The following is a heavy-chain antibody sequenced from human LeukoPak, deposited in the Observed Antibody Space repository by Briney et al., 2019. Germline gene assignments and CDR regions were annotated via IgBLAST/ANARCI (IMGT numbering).Heavy chain of an antibody. J-gene: IGHJ4*02. CDR1: GFTFSSYA. Sequence: TGGSLRLSCAASGFTFSSYAMTWVRQAPGKGLEWVSSFSASGGRTYYADSVKGRFTISRDNSKNTLYLQLNSLRAEDTAVYFCAKGRLDPNLVLDYWGQGTLVTVSS. CDR2: FSASGGRT. V-gene: IGHV3-23*01. CDR3: AKGRLDPNLVLDY. D-gene: IGHD2-8*02.